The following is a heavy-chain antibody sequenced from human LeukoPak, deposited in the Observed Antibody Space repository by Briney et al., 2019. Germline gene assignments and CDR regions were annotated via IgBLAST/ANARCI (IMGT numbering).Heavy chain of an antibody. CDR1: GFTFSSYW. Sequence: GGSLRLSCAASGFTFSSYWMHWVRQAPGKGLVWXXRINSDGSSTSYADSVKGRFTISRDNAKNTLYLQMNSLRAEDTAVYYCAHLSGYCSSTSCYAWGQGTLVTVSS. V-gene: IGHV3-74*01. J-gene: IGHJ4*02. CDR2: INSDGSST. D-gene: IGHD2-2*01. CDR3: AHLSGYCSSTSCYA.